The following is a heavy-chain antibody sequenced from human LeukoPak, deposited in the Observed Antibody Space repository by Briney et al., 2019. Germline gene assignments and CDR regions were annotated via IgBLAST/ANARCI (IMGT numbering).Heavy chain of an antibody. CDR3: ARVSSSWYQDWYFDL. J-gene: IGHJ2*01. Sequence: SETLSLTCTVSGGSISSYYWSWIRQPAGKGLEWIGRIDTSGNTNYKPSLKSRVTMSVDTSKNQFSLKLSSVTAADTAEYYCARVSSSWYQDWYFDLWGRGTLVTVSS. V-gene: IGHV4-4*07. D-gene: IGHD6-13*01. CDR1: GGSISSYY. CDR2: IDTSGNT.